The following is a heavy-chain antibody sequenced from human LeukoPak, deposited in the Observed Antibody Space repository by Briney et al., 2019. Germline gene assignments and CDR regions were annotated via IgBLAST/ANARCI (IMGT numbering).Heavy chain of an antibody. CDR3: AREGFVGPFDF. CDR2: INPTGHST. Sequence: ASVKVSCKASGYTFTSYHMHCVRQAPGQGLEWIGIINPTGHSTNSAQNFQGRVTMTTDTTTTTVYMELNRLKFEDTAVYYCAREGFVGPFDFWGQGTLVTVSS. V-gene: IGHV1-46*01. J-gene: IGHJ4*02. D-gene: IGHD1-26*01. CDR1: GYTFTSYH.